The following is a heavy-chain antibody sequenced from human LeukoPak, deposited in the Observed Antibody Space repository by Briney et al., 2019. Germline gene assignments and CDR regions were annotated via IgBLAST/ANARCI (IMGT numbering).Heavy chain of an antibody. CDR3: ARARYYYDSSGHDY. J-gene: IGHJ4*02. V-gene: IGHV3-74*01. CDR2: INSDGGST. CDR1: GFTFSSNW. D-gene: IGHD3-22*01. Sequence: GGSLRLSCAVSGFTFSSNWMHWVRQAPGKGLVWVSRINSDGGSTSYADSVKGRFTISRDDAKNTLYLQMNSLRAEDTAVYYCARARYYYDSSGHDYWGQGTPVTVSS.